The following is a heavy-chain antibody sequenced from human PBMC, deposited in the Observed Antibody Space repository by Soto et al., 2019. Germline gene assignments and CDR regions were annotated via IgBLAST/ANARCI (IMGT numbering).Heavy chain of an antibody. Sequence: GGSLRLSCAASGFTFRSYSMNWVRQAPGKGLEWVSYISSSSSTIYYADSVKSRFTISRDNAKNSLYLQMNSLRAEDTAVYYCARANYYGSPGDFDYWGQGTLVTVS. V-gene: IGHV3-48*01. CDR1: GFTFRSYS. CDR3: ARANYYGSPGDFDY. J-gene: IGHJ4*02. CDR2: ISSSSSTI. D-gene: IGHD3-10*01.